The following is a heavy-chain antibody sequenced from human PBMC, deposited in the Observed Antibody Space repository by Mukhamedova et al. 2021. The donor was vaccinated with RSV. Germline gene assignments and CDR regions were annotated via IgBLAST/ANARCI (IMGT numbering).Heavy chain of an antibody. Sequence: EWVANIKQDGSEKYYVDSVKGRFTISRDNAKNSLYLQMNSLRAEDTAVYYCARDCNFHCSGGSCLIDYWGQGTLVTVSS. J-gene: IGHJ4*02. D-gene: IGHD2-15*01. V-gene: IGHV3-7*03. CDR2: IKQDGSEK. CDR3: ARDCNFHCSGGSCLIDY.